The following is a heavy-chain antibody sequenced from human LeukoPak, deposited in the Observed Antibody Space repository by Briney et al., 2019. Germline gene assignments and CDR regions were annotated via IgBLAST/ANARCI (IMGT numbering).Heavy chain of an antibody. CDR3: ASLLRDPDYGDSLGGFDY. CDR2: IYHSGST. J-gene: IGHJ4*02. Sequence: SETLSLTCAVSGGSISSSNWWSWVRQPPGKGLEWIGEIYHSGSTNYNPSLKSRVTISVDKSKNQFSLKLSSVTAADTAVYYCASLLRDPDYGDSLGGFDYWGQGTLVTVSS. V-gene: IGHV4-4*02. D-gene: IGHD4-17*01. CDR1: GGSISSSNW.